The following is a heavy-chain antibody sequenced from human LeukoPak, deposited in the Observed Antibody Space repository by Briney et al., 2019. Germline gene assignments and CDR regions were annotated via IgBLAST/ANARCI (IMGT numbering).Heavy chain of an antibody. D-gene: IGHD3-10*01. CDR2: IYYSGST. CDR1: GGSISSSSYY. J-gene: IGHJ5*02. CDR3: ARDQNYGSGNNWFDP. V-gene: IGHV4-39*07. Sequence: SETLSLTCTVSGGSISSSSYYWGWIRQPPGKGLEWIGSIYYSGSTYYNPSLKSRVTISVDTSKNQFSLKLSSVTAADTAVYYCARDQNYGSGNNWFDPWGQGTLVTVSS.